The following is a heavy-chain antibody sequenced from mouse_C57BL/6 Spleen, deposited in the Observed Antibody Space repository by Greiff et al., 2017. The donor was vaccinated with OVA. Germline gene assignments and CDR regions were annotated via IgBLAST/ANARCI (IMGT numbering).Heavy chain of an antibody. V-gene: IGHV3-6*01. CDR1: GYSITSGYY. D-gene: IGHD2-4*01. CDR3: ARGYDYPFAY. CDR2: ISYDGSN. J-gene: IGHJ3*01. Sequence: EVKLVESGPGLVKPSQSLSLTCSVTGYSITSGYYWNWIRQFPGNKLEWMGYISYDGSNNYNPSLKNRISITRDTSKNQFFLKLNSVTTEDTATYYCARGYDYPFAYWGQGTLVTVSA.